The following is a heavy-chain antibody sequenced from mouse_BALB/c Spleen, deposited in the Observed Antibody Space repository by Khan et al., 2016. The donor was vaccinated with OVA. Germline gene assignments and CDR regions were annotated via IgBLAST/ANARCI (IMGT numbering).Heavy chain of an antibody. CDR1: GYNFTSYW. CDR2: IYPGSGSS. CDR3: ARRGCYGTRNFDV. V-gene: IGHV1-55*01. D-gene: IGHD1-1*01. J-gene: IGHJ1*01. Sequence: QVQLQQPGAELVKPGTSVNLSCKASGYNFTSYWINWVKMKPGQGLEWIGDIYPGSGSSYYNEMFKSKATLTVDTSSSTAYMQLSRLASEDSALSYGARRGCYGTRNFDVWGAGTTVTVSS.